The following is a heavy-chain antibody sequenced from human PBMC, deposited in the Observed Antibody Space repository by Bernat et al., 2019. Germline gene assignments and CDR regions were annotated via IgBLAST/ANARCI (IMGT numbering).Heavy chain of an antibody. CDR3: AKDGGYCSGGSCFYWYFDL. Sequence: EVQLVDSWGGLVQPFFSLRLSFAASGFTFSSYAMSWVRQAPGKGLEWVSAISGSGGSTYYADSVKGRFTISRDNSKNTLYLQMNSLRAEDTAVYYCAKDGGYCSGGSCFYWYFDLWGRGTLVTVSS. CDR2: ISGSGGST. D-gene: IGHD2-15*01. J-gene: IGHJ2*01. CDR1: GFTFSSYA. V-gene: IGHV3-23*04.